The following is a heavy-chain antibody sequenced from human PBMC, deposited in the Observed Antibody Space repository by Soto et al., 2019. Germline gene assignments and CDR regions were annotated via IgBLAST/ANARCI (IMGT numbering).Heavy chain of an antibody. CDR2: IKSRTHGGTA. Sequence: EVQLVESGGGLVEPGGSLRLSCAASGFSFTDAWRGWVRQAPGKGLEWVGRIKSRTHGGTADFPAPVKGRFSISRDDSKSLLYLQMSSLQTEDTAVSHCTSDVGHMSLPLFSSWGQGTLVTVSS. D-gene: IGHD1-26*01. CDR3: TSDVGHMSLPLFSS. J-gene: IGHJ5*02. CDR1: GFSFTDAW. V-gene: IGHV3-15*01.